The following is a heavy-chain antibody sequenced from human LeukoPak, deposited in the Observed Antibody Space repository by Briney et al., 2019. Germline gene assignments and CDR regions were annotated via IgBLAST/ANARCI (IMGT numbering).Heavy chain of an antibody. J-gene: IGHJ4*02. V-gene: IGHV3-43*02. D-gene: IGHD5-18*01. CDR2: ISGDGGST. Sequence: GGSLRLSCAASGFTFDDYAMHWVRQAPGKGLEWVSLISGDGGSTYYADSVKGRLIISRDNSKNSLYLQMNSLRTEDTALYYCAKDILLTAMIDYWGQGTLVTVSS. CDR3: AKDILLTAMIDY. CDR1: GFTFDDYA.